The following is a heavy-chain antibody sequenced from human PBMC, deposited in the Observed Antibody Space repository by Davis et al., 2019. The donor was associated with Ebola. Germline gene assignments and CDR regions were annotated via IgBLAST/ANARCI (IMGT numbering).Heavy chain of an antibody. J-gene: IGHJ6*04. CDR1: GGTFSSYA. CDR3: ARVSDRYRRAWYYGMDV. Sequence: SVKVSCKASGGTFSSYAISWVRQAPGQGLEWMGGIIPIFGTANYAQKFQGRVTITADESTSTAYMELSSLRSEDTAVYYCARVSDRYRRAWYYGMDVWGKGTTVTVSS. CDR2: IIPIFGTA. D-gene: IGHD1-14*01. V-gene: IGHV1-69*13.